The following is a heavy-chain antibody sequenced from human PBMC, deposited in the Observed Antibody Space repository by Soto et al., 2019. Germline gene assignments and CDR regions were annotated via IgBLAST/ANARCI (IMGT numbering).Heavy chain of an antibody. J-gene: IGHJ5*02. Sequence: ASVKVSCKASEYTFTSYVMHWVRQAPGQGLQWMGWLNTGNGNTKYPQKFQGRLTFTRDTSASTAYMDLSSLRSEDTAVYYCARDYGGKYDPWGQGTLVTVSS. V-gene: IGHV1-3*04. CDR1: EYTFTSYV. CDR2: LNTGNGNT. D-gene: IGHD4-17*01. CDR3: ARDYGGKYDP.